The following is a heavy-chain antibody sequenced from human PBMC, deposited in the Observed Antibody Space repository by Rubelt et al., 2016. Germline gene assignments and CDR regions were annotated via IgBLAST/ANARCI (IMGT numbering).Heavy chain of an antibody. CDR3: ATGLQAQRSFDY. Sequence: QLQLQESGPGLVKPSETLSLTCSVSGGSISSRTYYWGWVRQPPGKGLEWIANLYTTGNTDYNPSLKSRVTMSVDTSKNQFSLKRTSVTAADTAAYYCATGLQAQRSFDYWGQGTLVTVSS. V-gene: IGHV4-39*07. D-gene: IGHD3-16*01. CDR1: GGSISSRTYY. CDR2: LYTTGNT. J-gene: IGHJ4*02.